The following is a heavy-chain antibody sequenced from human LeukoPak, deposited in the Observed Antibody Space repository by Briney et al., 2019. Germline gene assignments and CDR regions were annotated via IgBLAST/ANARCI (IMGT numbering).Heavy chain of an antibody. Sequence: PGGSLRLSCAAFGFTFDDYAMHWVRQAPGKGLEWVSGISWNSGSIGYADSVKGRFTISRDNAKNSLYLQMNSLRAEDTALYYCAKSSVAGTRGRGFDYWGQGTLVTVSS. CDR3: AKSSVAGTRGRGFDY. D-gene: IGHD6-19*01. CDR2: ISWNSGSI. J-gene: IGHJ4*02. CDR1: GFTFDDYA. V-gene: IGHV3-9*01.